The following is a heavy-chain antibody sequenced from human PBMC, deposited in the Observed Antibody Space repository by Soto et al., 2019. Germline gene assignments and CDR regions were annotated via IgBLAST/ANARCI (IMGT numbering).Heavy chain of an antibody. CDR2: IWYDGSNK. CDR3: ARDGYCSGGSCRYFDY. D-gene: IGHD2-15*01. CDR1: GFTFSSYG. Sequence: QVQLVESGGGVVQPGRSLRLSCAASGFTFSSYGMHWVRQAPGKGLEWVAVIWYDGSNKYYADSVKGRFTISRDNSKNTLYLQMNRLRAEDTAVYYCARDGYCSGGSCRYFDYWGQGTLVTVSS. V-gene: IGHV3-33*01. J-gene: IGHJ4*02.